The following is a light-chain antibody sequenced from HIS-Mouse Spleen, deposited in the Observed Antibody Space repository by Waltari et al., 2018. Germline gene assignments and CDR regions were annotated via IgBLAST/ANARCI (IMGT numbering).Light chain of an antibody. J-gene: IGLJ3*02. Sequence: QSVLTQPPSASGTPGQRVTVSCSGSRSNTGSNYVYWYQQLPGTAPQLLIYRNNQRPSGVPDRFSGSKSGTSASLAISGLRSEDEADYYCAAWDDSLSGPVFGGGTKLTVL. CDR1: RSNTGSNY. CDR2: RNN. CDR3: AAWDDSLSGPV. V-gene: IGLV1-47*01.